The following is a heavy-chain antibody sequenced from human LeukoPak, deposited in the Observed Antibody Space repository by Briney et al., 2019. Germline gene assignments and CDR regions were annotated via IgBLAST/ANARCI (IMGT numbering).Heavy chain of an antibody. CDR2: ISAYNGNT. J-gene: IGHJ4*02. CDR1: GYTFTSHG. Sequence: ASVKVSCKASGYTFTSHGISWVRQAPGQGLEWMGWISAYNGNTNYAQKLQGRVTMTTDTSTSTAYMELRSLRSDDTAVYYCARHRRDGYNYVGFDYWGQGTLVTVSS. D-gene: IGHD5-24*01. V-gene: IGHV1-18*01. CDR3: ARHRRDGYNYVGFDY.